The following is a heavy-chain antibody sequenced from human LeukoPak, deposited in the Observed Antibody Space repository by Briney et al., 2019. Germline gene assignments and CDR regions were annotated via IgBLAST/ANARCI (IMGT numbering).Heavy chain of an antibody. D-gene: IGHD2-15*01. CDR2: IYYSGST. V-gene: IGHV4-59*08. CDR1: GGSISSYY. Sequence: PSETLSLTCTVSGGSISSYYWSWIRQPPGKGLEWIGYIYYSGSTNYSPSLKSRVTISVDTSKNQFSLKLSSVTAADTAVYYCARVVVAANPYYYYGMDVWGQGTTVTVSS. J-gene: IGHJ6*02. CDR3: ARVVVAANPYYYYGMDV.